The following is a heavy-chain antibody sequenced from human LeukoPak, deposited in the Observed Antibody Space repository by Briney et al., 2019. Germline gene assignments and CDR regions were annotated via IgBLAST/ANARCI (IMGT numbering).Heavy chain of an antibody. CDR1: GGSISSSSYY. D-gene: IGHD6-19*01. V-gene: IGHV4-39*07. CDR3: ARARGAVAIDY. CDR2: IYYSGST. Sequence: SETLSLTCTVSGGSISSSSYYWGWIRQPPGKGLEWIGYIYYSGSTNYNPSLKSRVTVSVDTSKNQFSLKLTSVTAADTAVYYCARARGAVAIDYWGQGTLVTVSS. J-gene: IGHJ4*02.